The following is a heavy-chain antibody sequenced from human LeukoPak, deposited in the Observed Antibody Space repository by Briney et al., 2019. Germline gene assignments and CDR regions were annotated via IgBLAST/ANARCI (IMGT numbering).Heavy chain of an antibody. J-gene: IGHJ5*02. D-gene: IGHD6-6*01. CDR3: TNLEYSSSSVWFDP. CDR2: IRSKANSYAT. CDR1: GFTFSGSA. V-gene: IGHV3-73*01. Sequence: GGSLRLSCAASGFTFSGSAMHWVRQASGKGLEWVGRIRSKANSYATAYAASVKGRFTISRDDSKNTAYLQMNSLKTEDTAVYYCTNLEYSSSSVWFDPWGQGTLVTVSS.